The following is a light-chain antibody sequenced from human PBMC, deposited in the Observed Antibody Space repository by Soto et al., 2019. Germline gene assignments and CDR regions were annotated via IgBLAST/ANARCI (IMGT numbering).Light chain of an antibody. CDR3: QQYGTSPLT. V-gene: IGKV3-20*01. CDR1: QSRSSSY. Sequence: EIVLTQSPGTLSLSPGERATLSCRASQSRSSSYIAWYQQKPGQPPRLLIYGASSRATGIPGRFSGSASGKYFPLTISRLEPEDVALYYCQQYGTSPLTFGGGTKVEIK. J-gene: IGKJ4*01. CDR2: GAS.